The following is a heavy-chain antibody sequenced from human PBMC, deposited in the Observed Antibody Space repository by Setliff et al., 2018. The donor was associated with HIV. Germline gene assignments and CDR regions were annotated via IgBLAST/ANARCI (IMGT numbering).Heavy chain of an antibody. CDR3: ARTEGISPSYWYFDL. J-gene: IGHJ2*01. CDR1: GFSLSNARMG. V-gene: IGHV2-26*01. Sequence: SGPTLVNPTETLTLTCTVSGFSLSNARMGVSWIRQPPGKALEWLAHIFPNDEKSYSTSLQSRLTISKDTSKSQVVLTITNMDPVDTATYYCARTEGISPSYWYFDLWGRGTLVTVSS. D-gene: IGHD6-13*01. CDR2: IFPNDEK.